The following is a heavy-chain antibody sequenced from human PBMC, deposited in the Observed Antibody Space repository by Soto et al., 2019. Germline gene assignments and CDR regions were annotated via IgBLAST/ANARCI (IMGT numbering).Heavy chain of an antibody. Sequence: ASVKVSCKASGNTFASHGFSWVRQAPGQGLEWMGWISGFNGQTNYALKFQGRVTLTTDTSTSTAYMGLRSLRSDDTAVYFCARVDPRGVAVVRDYWAQGTLVTVSS. CDR3: ARVDPRGVAVVRDY. D-gene: IGHD3-10*01. CDR1: GNTFASHG. CDR2: ISGFNGQT. V-gene: IGHV1-18*01. J-gene: IGHJ4*02.